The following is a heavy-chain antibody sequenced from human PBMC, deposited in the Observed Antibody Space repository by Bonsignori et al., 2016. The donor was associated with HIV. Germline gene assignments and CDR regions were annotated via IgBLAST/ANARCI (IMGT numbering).Heavy chain of an antibody. J-gene: IGHJ3*02. CDR2: VSYDGSKK. D-gene: IGHD3-10*01. V-gene: IGHV3-30*18. Sequence: VRQAPGKGLEWVAVVSYDGSKKDYADAVKGRFTISRDNSKKKLYLQMDSLRAVDTAVYYCAKDRPRWGSGSYYDAFDIWGQGTMVTVSS. CDR3: AKDRPRWGSGSYYDAFDI.